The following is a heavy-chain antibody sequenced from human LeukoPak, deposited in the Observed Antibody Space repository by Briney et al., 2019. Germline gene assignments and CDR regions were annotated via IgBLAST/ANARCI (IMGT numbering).Heavy chain of an antibody. CDR1: TFTKAW. CDR2: ITASGTAM. CDR3: ASSGSYRFDY. J-gene: IGHJ4*02. V-gene: IGHV3-48*02. D-gene: IGHD1-26*01. Sequence: QTGGSLRLSCVLSTFTKAWMNWVRQAPGKGLEWVSHITASGTAMFYADSVKGRFTISRDSAKNSLYLQMNSLRDEDTAVYYCASSGSYRFDYWGQGTLVTVSS.